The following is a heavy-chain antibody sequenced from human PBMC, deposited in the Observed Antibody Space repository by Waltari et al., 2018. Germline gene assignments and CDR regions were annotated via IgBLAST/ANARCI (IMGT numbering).Heavy chain of an antibody. CDR1: GDP. D-gene: IGHD1-26*01. J-gene: IGHJ4*02. CDR2: IHGSGKT. CDR3: ARDRGRGLYLDS. Sequence: QLQLQQSGPGLVKPSESLSLTCAVSGDPGRVLACIGQIHGSGKTNYNPSLESRVTVSMDTANDQFSLKVTSPTAADTAVYYCARDRGRGLYLDSWGQGTLVTVSP. V-gene: IGHV4-4*02.